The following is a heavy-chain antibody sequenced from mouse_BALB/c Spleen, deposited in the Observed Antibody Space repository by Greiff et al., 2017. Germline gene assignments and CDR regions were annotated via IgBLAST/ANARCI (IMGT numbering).Heavy chain of an antibody. Sequence: EVKLMESGGGLVQPGGSLKLSCAASGFTFSSYGMSWVRQTPDKRLELVATINSNGGSTDYPDSVKGRFTISRDNAKNTLYLQMSSLKSEDTAMYYCARVECYRAWFAYWGQGTLVTVSA. CDR1: GFTFSSYG. J-gene: IGHJ3*01. CDR2: INSNGGST. D-gene: IGHD2-12*01. V-gene: IGHV5-6-3*01. CDR3: ARVECYRAWFAY.